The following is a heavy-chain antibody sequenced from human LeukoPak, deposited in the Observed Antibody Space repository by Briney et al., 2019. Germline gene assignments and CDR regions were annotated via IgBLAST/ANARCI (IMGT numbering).Heavy chain of an antibody. CDR1: GGSISSGGYY. V-gene: IGHV4-31*03. Sequence: SQTLSLTCTVSGGSISSGGYYWSWIRQHPGKGLEWIGYIYYSGSTYYSPSLKSRVTISVDTSKNQFSLKLSSVTAADTAVYYCARMGGTGDGYFDYWGQGTLVTVSS. CDR2: IYYSGST. CDR3: ARMGGTGDGYFDY. D-gene: IGHD7-27*01. J-gene: IGHJ4*02.